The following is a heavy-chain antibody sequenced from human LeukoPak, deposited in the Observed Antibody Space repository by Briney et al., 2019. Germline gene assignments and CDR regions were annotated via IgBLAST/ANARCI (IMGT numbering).Heavy chain of an antibody. J-gene: IGHJ4*03. D-gene: IGHD2-15*01. Sequence: PGGSLRLSCAASGFTFSSYWMSWVRQAPGKGLEWVANIKQDGSAKYYVDSVKGRFTISRDNAKNSLYLQMNSLRAEDTAVYYCARQYCSGGSCLTYFDYWGKGTTVTISS. V-gene: IGHV3-7*01. CDR3: ARQYCSGGSCLTYFDY. CDR2: IKQDGSAK. CDR1: GFTFSSYW.